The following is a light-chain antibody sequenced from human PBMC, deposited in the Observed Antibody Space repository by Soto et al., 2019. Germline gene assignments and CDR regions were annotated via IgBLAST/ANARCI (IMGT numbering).Light chain of an antibody. CDR2: GAS. Sequence: EIVLTQSPGTLSLSPGERATLSCRASQSVSNNYLAWYQQKPGQAPRLLIYGASNRATGIPDRFSGSGSGTDFTLTISRPEPEDFAVYYCQQYGSSLGVTFGGGTKVDIK. J-gene: IGKJ4*01. CDR1: QSVSNNY. V-gene: IGKV3-20*01. CDR3: QQYGSSLGVT.